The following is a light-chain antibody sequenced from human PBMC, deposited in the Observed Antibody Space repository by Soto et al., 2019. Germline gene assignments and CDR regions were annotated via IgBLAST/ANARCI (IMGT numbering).Light chain of an antibody. CDR2: GNN. Sequence: QSVLTQPPSVSGAPGQRVTISCTGNSSNIGAGYDVHWYQQVPGTAPKLLIYGNNNRPSGVPDRFSGSKSGTSASLAITGLQAEDEADYYCQSYDGSLSGSVFGGVTKLTVL. V-gene: IGLV1-40*01. CDR1: SSNIGAGYD. CDR3: QSYDGSLSGSV. J-gene: IGLJ3*02.